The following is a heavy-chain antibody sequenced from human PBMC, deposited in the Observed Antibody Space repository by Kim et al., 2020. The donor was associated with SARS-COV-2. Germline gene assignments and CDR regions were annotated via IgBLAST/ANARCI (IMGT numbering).Heavy chain of an antibody. CDR3: ANHRVDIVVVPAAWDPRRPGGMDV. CDR2: ISGSGGST. V-gene: IGHV3-23*01. J-gene: IGHJ6*02. D-gene: IGHD2-2*01. CDR1: GFTFSSYA. Sequence: GGSLRLSCAASGFTFSSYAMGWVRQAPGKGLEWVSAISGSGGSTYYADSVKGRFTISRDNSKNTLYLQMNSLRAEDTAVYYCANHRVDIVVVPAAWDPRRPGGMDVWGQGTTVTVSS.